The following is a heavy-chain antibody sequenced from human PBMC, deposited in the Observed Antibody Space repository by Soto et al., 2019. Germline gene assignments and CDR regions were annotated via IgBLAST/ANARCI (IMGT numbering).Heavy chain of an antibody. V-gene: IGHV3-48*03. D-gene: IGHD3-10*01. J-gene: IGHJ4*02. Sequence: GGSLRLSCAASGFTFSRFELHWVRQAPGKGLEWISYISSSGSTAYYAASVEGRFIISRDNANNSVYLQMDSLRAEDTALYYCTRAAWFPYLSFYWGQGALVTVSS. CDR1: GFTFSRFE. CDR3: TRAAWFPYLSFY. CDR2: ISSSGSTA.